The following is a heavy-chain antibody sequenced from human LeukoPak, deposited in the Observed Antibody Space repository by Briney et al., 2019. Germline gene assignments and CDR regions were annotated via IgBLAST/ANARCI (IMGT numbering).Heavy chain of an antibody. V-gene: IGHV3-73*01. D-gene: IGHD2-21*02. CDR1: GFTFSGST. CDR2: IRTKANNYAT. Sequence: GGSLRLSCAASGFTFSGSTVHWVRQACGKGLDWVGHIRTKANNYATAYAASVKGRFTISRDDSKNTAYLQMNSLKIEDTAVYYCSRHEALPGDYWGQGTLVTVSS. CDR3: SRHEALPGDY. J-gene: IGHJ4*02.